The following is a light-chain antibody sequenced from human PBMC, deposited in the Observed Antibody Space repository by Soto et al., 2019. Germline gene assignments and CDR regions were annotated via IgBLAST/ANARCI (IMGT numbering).Light chain of an antibody. CDR3: SSYTSISTYV. J-gene: IGLJ1*01. CDR2: DVR. V-gene: IGLV2-14*01. Sequence: QSVLTQPASVSGSPGEWITISCTGTSRDVGGYNFVSWYQQHPGKAPKLMIYDVRNRPSGVSNRFSGSKSVNTASLTISGLQAEDEADYYCSSYTSISTYVFGTGTKVTVL. CDR1: SRDVGGYNF.